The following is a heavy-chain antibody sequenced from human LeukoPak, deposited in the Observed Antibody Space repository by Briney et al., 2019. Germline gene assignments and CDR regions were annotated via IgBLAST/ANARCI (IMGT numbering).Heavy chain of an antibody. D-gene: IGHD3-10*01. CDR3: ARGFRVGSGSYYPSYYYYGMDV. Sequence: SETLSLTCTVSGGSISSYYWSWIRQPPGKGLEWIGYIYYSGSTNYNPSLKSRVTISVDTSKNQFSLKLSSVTAADTAVYYCARGFRVGSGSYYPSYYYYGMDVWGQGTTVTVSS. CDR1: GGSISSYY. CDR2: IYYSGST. V-gene: IGHV4-59*12. J-gene: IGHJ6*02.